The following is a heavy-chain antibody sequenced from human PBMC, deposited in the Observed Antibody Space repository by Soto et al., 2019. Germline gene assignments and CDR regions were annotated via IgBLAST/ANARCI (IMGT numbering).Heavy chain of an antibody. D-gene: IGHD3-3*01. J-gene: IGHJ6*02. Sequence: SETLSLTCAVYGGSFSGYYWSWIRHPPGKGLEWIGEINHSGSTNYNPSLKSRVTISVDTSKNQFSLKLSSVTAADTAVYYCARTTYYDFWSGYFENYYGMDVWGQGTTVTVSS. CDR1: GGSFSGYY. CDR3: ARTTYYDFWSGYFENYYGMDV. CDR2: INHSGST. V-gene: IGHV4-34*01.